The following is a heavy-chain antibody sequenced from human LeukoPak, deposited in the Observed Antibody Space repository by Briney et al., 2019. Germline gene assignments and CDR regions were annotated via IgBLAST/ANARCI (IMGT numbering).Heavy chain of an antibody. Sequence: ASVKVSCKASGYTFTSYGISWVRQAPGQGLEWMGWISAYNGNTNYAQKLQGRVTMTTDTSTSTAYMELRSLRSDDTAVYYCARVGFITIFGVAPDAFDIWGQGTMVTVSS. CDR1: GYTFTSYG. D-gene: IGHD3-3*01. CDR3: ARVGFITIFGVAPDAFDI. J-gene: IGHJ3*02. V-gene: IGHV1-18*01. CDR2: ISAYNGNT.